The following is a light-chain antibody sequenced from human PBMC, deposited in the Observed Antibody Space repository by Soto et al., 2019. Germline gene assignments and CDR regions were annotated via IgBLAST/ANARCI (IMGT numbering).Light chain of an antibody. CDR3: QQSYSSPPT. CDR1: QDVGNR. J-gene: IGKJ1*01. CDR2: AAS. V-gene: IGKV1-39*01. Sequence: EIKMTQSPSSLSASVGDRVIITCRASQDVGNRLTWYQQKPGKAPTLLIFAASSTQTGVPSRFSGSRSGPDFTLTISSLQPEDFATYYCQQSYSSPPTFGQGTKVDIK.